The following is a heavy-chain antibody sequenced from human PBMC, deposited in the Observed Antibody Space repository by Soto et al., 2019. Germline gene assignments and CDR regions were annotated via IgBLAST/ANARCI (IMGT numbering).Heavy chain of an antibody. J-gene: IGHJ4*02. CDR2: IFYSGST. V-gene: IGHV4-39*01. D-gene: IGHD3-10*01. CDR3: ARHNYGSGSTYFDY. Sequence: SETLSLTCTVSGGSISSSSYYWGWIRQPPGKGLEWIGSIFYSGSTYYNPSLKSRVTISVDTSKNQFSLKLNSMTAADTAVYYCARHNYGSGSTYFDYWGQGTLVT. CDR1: GGSISSSSYY.